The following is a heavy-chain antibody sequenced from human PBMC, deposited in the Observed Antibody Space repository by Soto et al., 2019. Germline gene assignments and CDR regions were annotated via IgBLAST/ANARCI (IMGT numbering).Heavy chain of an antibody. Sequence: GGSLRLSCAASGFTFSDYYMSWIRQAPGKGLEWISYISGSNIYTNYADSVKGRFTISRDNANNSLYLQMDSLRVEDTAVYYCARDGGEVIPAAIGGGYGMDVWGQGTMVTVSS. CDR1: GFTFSDYY. V-gene: IGHV3-11*06. D-gene: IGHD2-2*01. J-gene: IGHJ6*02. CDR3: ARDGGEVIPAAIGGGYGMDV. CDR2: ISGSNIYT.